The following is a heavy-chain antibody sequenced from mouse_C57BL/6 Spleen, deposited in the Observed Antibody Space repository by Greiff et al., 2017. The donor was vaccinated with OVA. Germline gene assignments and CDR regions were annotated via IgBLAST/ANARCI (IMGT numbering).Heavy chain of an antibody. V-gene: IGHV1-82*01. CDR1: GYAFSSSW. CDR3: ARWGLGRARFDY. CDR2: IYPGDGDT. J-gene: IGHJ2*01. Sequence: LQESGPELVKPGASVKISCKASGYAFSSSWMNWVKQRPGKGLEWIGRIYPGDGDTNYNGKFKGKATLTADKSSSTAYMQLSSLTSEDSAVYFCARWGLGRARFDYWGQGTTLTVSS. D-gene: IGHD3-3*01.